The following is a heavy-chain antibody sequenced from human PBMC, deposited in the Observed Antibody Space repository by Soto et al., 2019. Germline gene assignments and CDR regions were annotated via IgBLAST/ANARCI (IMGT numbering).Heavy chain of an antibody. J-gene: IGHJ4*02. Sequence: QVQLQESGPGLVKPSQTLSLTCAVSHGSVTSGGYYWSWIRQLPGKGLEWIGQIYHTGNTYYNPSLKRRVPMSVATSRTQFSVMLSSVTAADTAVYFCARAPDKYGGHLDYWGQGILVTVSS. CDR3: ARAPDKYGGHLDY. CDR1: HGSVTSGGYY. CDR2: IYHTGNT. D-gene: IGHD5-12*01. V-gene: IGHV4-31*11.